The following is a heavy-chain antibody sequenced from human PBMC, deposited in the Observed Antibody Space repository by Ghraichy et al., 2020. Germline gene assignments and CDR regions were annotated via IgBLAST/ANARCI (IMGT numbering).Heavy chain of an antibody. D-gene: IGHD2-2*01. CDR2: IYYSGST. CDR1: GGSISSYF. J-gene: IGHJ5*02. CDR3: AREGYCSGSSCYGSSKYNWFDP. Sequence: SETLSLTCTVSGGSISSYFWSWIRQPPGKGLEWIGYIYYSGSTSYNPSLKSRVSISVDMSKNQFSLKLSSVTAADTAVYYCAREGYCSGSSCYGSSKYNWFDPWGQGTLVTVPS. V-gene: IGHV4-59*01.